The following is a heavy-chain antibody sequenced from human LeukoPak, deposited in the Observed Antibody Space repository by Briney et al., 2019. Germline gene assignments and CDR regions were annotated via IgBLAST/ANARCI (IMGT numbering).Heavy chain of an antibody. Sequence: GGSLRLSCAASGFTFSDYYMSWIRQAPGKGLEWVAYITSSGDDIYYADSVKGRFTISRDNAKNALFLRMSSLRVEDTATYYCASDIVATSGDFRGKGTLVSVSS. CDR2: ITSSGDDI. CDR3: ASDIVATSGDF. D-gene: IGHD5-12*01. CDR1: GFTFSDYY. V-gene: IGHV3-11*01. J-gene: IGHJ4*02.